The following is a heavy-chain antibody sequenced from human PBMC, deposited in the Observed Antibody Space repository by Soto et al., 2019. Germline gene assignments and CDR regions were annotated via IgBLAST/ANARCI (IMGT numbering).Heavy chain of an antibody. Sequence: QLQLQESGPGLVKPSETLSLTCTVSGGSIASKTYYWGWIRQPPGKGLEWIGSIYSSGNTYYNPSLTSRVTVSVDTSKPQFSLRLPSVTAADTAVYYCARQGRDCSSTNCIRRWFDPWGQGTLVTVSS. CDR2: IYSSGNT. J-gene: IGHJ5*02. CDR1: GGSIASKTYY. D-gene: IGHD2-2*01. V-gene: IGHV4-39*01. CDR3: ARQGRDCSSTNCIRRWFDP.